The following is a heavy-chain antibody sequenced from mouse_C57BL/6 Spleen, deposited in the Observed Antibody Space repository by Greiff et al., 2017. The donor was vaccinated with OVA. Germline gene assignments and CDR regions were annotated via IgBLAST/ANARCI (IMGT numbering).Heavy chain of an antibody. CDR3: ARSGTTVAYWYFDV. CDR1: GYTFTDYY. D-gene: IGHD1-1*01. J-gene: IGHJ1*03. V-gene: IGHV1-26*01. Sequence: EVQLQQSGPELVKPGASVKISCKASGYTFTDYYMNWVKQSHGKSLEWIGDINPNNGGTSYNQKFKGKATLTVDKSSSTAYMELRSLTSEDSAVYYCARSGTTVAYWYFDVWGTGTTVTVSS. CDR2: INPNNGGT.